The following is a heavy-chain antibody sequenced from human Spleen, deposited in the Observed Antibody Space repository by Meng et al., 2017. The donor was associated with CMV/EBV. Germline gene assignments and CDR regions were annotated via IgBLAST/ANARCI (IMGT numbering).Heavy chain of an antibody. J-gene: IGHJ4*02. CDR3: AKTFALSHFDY. D-gene: IGHD3-16*01. CDR2: IFSGGSST. Sequence: LSCAASGFTFSSYAMSWVRQAPGKGLEWVSLIFSGGSSTYYADSVKGRFTISRDNSKNTLHLQMNSLRAEDTAVYYCAKTFALSHFDYWGQGTLVTVSS. V-gene: IGHV3-23*03. CDR1: GFTFSSYA.